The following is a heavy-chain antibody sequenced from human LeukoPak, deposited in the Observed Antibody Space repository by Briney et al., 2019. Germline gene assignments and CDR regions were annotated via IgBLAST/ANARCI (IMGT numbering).Heavy chain of an antibody. CDR2: IYSGGTT. Sequence: PGGSLRLSCAASGFIVSSDYMSWVRQAPGKGLEWVSVIYSGGTTYYADSVKGRFTISRDNSKNTLYLQMNSLRAEDTAVYYCARYSIGSTLREAFDIWGQGTMVTVSS. V-gene: IGHV3-53*01. CDR1: GFIVSSDY. CDR3: ARYSIGSTLREAFDI. D-gene: IGHD4-11*01. J-gene: IGHJ3*02.